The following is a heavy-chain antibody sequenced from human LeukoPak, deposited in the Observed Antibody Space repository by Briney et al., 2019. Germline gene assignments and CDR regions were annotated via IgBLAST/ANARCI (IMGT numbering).Heavy chain of an antibody. J-gene: IGHJ4*02. D-gene: IGHD3-9*01. Sequence: GGSLRLSYAASGFTFSNYGMSWVRQAPGKGLEWVSAISGSGGSTYYADSVKGRFTISRDNSKNTLYLQMNSLRAEDTAVYYCARHILTGYYTVDYWGQGTLVTVSS. V-gene: IGHV3-23*01. CDR1: GFTFSNYG. CDR2: ISGSGGST. CDR3: ARHILTGYYTVDY.